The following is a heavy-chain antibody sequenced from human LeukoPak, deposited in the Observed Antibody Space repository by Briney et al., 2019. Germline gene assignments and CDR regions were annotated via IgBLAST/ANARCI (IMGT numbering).Heavy chain of an antibody. V-gene: IGHV4-39*01. CDR2: MYYSGST. Sequence: SETLSLTCTVSGDSISSYYWGWIRLPPGKGLEWMGSMYYSGSTDYDPSLESRVTMSVDTSKNQFSLRLSSVTAADTAVYYCARRTVVTTRGMYYFDSWGQGTLVTVPS. J-gene: IGHJ4*02. CDR1: GDSISSYY. CDR3: ARRTVVTTRGMYYFDS. D-gene: IGHD5-12*01.